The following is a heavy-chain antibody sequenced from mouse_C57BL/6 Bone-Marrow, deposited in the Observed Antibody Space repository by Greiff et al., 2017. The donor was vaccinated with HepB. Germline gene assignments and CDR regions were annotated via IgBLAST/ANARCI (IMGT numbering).Heavy chain of an antibody. J-gene: IGHJ3*01. CDR3: ARKGWDGAY. V-gene: IGHV2-2*01. Sequence: VMLVESGPGLVQPSQSLSITCTVSGFSLTSYGVHWVRQSPGKGLEWLGVIWSGGSTDYNAAFISRLSISKDNSKSQVFFKMNSLQADDTAIYYCARKGWDGAYWGQGTLVTVSA. CDR2: IWSGGST. CDR1: GFSLTSYG. D-gene: IGHD4-1*01.